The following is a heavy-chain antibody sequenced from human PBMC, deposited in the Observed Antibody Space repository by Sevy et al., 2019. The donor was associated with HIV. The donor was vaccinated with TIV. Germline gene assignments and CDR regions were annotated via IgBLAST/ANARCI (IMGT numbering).Heavy chain of an antibody. CDR2: VTGSGDST. J-gene: IGHJ5*02. Sequence: GGSLRLSCAASGFTFSSYAMSWVRQAPGKGLEWVASVTGSGDSTYYADSVKGRFTIFRDNSKDTLYLQMNSLRAEDTAVYYCARIQYSSSWYWFDPWGQGTLVTVSS. CDR3: ARIQYSSSWYWFDP. CDR1: GFTFSSYA. V-gene: IGHV3-23*01. D-gene: IGHD6-13*01.